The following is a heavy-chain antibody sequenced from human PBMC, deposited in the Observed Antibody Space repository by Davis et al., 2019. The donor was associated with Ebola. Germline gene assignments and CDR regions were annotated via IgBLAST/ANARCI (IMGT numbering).Heavy chain of an antibody. CDR1: GASTSSYY. CDR2: IYYSGST. Sequence: SETLSLTCSVSGASTSSYYWSWIRQPPGKGLEWIGYIYYSGSTNNNPSLKSRVTISIDTSKNQFSLKLTSVTAADTAVYYCARNLIYNYDGSVYSSPYYFDYWGQGTLVTVSS. D-gene: IGHD3-22*01. J-gene: IGHJ4*02. V-gene: IGHV4-59*08. CDR3: ARNLIYNYDGSVYSSPYYFDY.